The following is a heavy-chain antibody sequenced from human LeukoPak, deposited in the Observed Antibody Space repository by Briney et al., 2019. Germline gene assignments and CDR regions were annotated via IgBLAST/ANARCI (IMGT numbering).Heavy chain of an antibody. Sequence: PGGSLRLSCAVSGFTFSSYWMSWVRQAPGKGLEWVANIKQDGSEKYYVDSVKGRFTISRDNAKNSLYLQMNSLRAEDTAVYYCARASYSNYVRYWGQGTLVTVSS. CDR2: IKQDGSEK. J-gene: IGHJ4*02. D-gene: IGHD4-11*01. V-gene: IGHV3-7*01. CDR3: ARASYSNYVRY. CDR1: GFTFSSYW.